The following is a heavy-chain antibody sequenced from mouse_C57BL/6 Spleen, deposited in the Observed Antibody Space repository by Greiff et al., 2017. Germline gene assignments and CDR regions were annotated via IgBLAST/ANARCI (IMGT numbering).Heavy chain of an antibody. J-gene: IGHJ4*01. CDR1: GYTFTSYW. CDR2: IDPSDSET. Sequence: VQLQQSGAELVRPGSSVKLSCKASGYTFTSYWMHWVKQRPIQGLEWIGNIDPSDSETHYNQKFKDKATLTVDKSSSTAYMQLSSLTSEDSAVYYCARRSYAMDDWGQGTSVTVSS. V-gene: IGHV1-52*01. CDR3: ARRSYAMDD.